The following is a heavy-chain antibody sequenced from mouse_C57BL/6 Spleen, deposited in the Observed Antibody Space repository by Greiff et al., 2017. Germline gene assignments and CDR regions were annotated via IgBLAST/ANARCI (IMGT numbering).Heavy chain of an antibody. CDR1: GYTFTDYY. D-gene: IGHD2-3*01. V-gene: IGHV1-76*01. CDR2: IYPGSGNT. Sequence: VQLQQSGAELVRPGASVKLSCKASGYTFTDYYINWVKQRPGQGLEWIARIYPGSGNTYYNEKFKGKATLTAEKSSSTAYMQLSSLTSEDSAVYFCARYRYDDYGFDYWGQGTTLTVSS. J-gene: IGHJ2*01. CDR3: ARYRYDDYGFDY.